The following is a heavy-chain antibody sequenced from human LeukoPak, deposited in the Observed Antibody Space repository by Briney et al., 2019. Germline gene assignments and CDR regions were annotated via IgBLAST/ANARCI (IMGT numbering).Heavy chain of an antibody. CDR2: IYYSGST. CDR1: GGSISSSSYY. CDR3: ARHGIPSVVVVAATGGGEFDY. Sequence: PSETLSLTCTVSGGSISSSSYYWGWIRQPPGKGLEWIGSIYYSGSTYYNPSLKSRVTISVDTSKNQFSLKLSSVTAADTAVYYSARHGIPSVVVVAATGGGEFDYWGQGTLVTVSS. J-gene: IGHJ4*02. D-gene: IGHD2-15*01. V-gene: IGHV4-39*01.